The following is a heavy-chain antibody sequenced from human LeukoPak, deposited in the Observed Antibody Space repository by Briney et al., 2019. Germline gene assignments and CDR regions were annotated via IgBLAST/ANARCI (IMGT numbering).Heavy chain of an antibody. D-gene: IGHD6-19*01. CDR3: ARGERAVAGTTFGVYYYYYYMDV. Sequence: SETLSLTCTVSCGSISSYYGSWIRLPPRKGLEWIGYIYDSGSTNYNPSLQSRVTISVDKSKNQFSLKLSCGTAADTAAYYCARGERAVAGTTFGVYYYYYYMDVWGEGTTVTVSS. J-gene: IGHJ6*03. CDR1: CGSISSYY. V-gene: IGHV4-59*01. CDR2: IYDSGST.